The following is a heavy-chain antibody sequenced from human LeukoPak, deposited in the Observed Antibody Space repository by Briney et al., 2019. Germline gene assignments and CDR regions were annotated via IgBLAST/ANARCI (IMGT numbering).Heavy chain of an antibody. CDR1: GCSMNSYY. J-gene: IGHJ4*02. Sequence: SETLSLTCSVSGCSMNSYYWSWIRQSPGKGLEWIGYIYYSGSTNYNPSLKSRVTISVDTSKNQFSLKLSSVTAADTAVYYCARSVWLQPFDYWGQGTLVTVSS. CDR2: IYYSGST. CDR3: ARSVWLQPFDY. D-gene: IGHD6-19*01. V-gene: IGHV4-59*08.